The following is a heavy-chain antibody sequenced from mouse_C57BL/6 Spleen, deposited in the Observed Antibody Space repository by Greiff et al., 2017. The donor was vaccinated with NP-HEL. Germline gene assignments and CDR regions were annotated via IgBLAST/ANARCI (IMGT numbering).Heavy chain of an antibody. CDR2: IYPGGGYT. CDR3: AREVLRSLDY. V-gene: IGHV1-63*01. J-gene: IGHJ2*01. CDR1: GYTFTNYW. D-gene: IGHD1-1*01. Sequence: QVQLQQSGAELVRPGTSVKMSCKASGYTFTNYWIGWAKQRPGHGLEWIGDIYPGGGYTNYNEKFKGKDTLAADKSSSTAYMQFSSLTSEDSAIYYCAREVLRSLDYWGQGTTLTVSS.